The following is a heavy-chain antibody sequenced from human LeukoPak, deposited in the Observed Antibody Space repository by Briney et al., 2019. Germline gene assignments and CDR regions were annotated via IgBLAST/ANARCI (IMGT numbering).Heavy chain of an antibody. CDR1: GGSFSGYY. V-gene: IGHV4-34*01. J-gene: IGHJ4*02. CDR3: ARGMRVRGVIIIIFDY. D-gene: IGHD3-10*01. CDR2: INHSGST. Sequence: SETLSLTCAVYGGSFSGYYWSWIRQPPGKGLAWIGEINHSGSTNYNPSLKSRVTISVDTSKNQFSLKLSSVTAADTAVYHCARGMRVRGVIIIIFDYWGQGTLDTVSS.